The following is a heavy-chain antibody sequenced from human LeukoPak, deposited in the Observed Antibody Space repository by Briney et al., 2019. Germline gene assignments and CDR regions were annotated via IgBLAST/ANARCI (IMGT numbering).Heavy chain of an antibody. CDR2: TYYRSKWYN. V-gene: IGHV6-1*01. CDR1: GDSVSSKNGA. D-gene: IGHD6-19*01. Sequence: SQTLSLTCDVSGDSVSSKNGAWNWIRQSPSRGLEWLGRTYYRSKWYNDYAESMEGRMTISQDTSKNQYSLHLNSVTPDDTAVYYCARDLGTTGWYTFDYWGQGTLVAVSS. CDR3: ARDLGTTGWYTFDY. J-gene: IGHJ4*02.